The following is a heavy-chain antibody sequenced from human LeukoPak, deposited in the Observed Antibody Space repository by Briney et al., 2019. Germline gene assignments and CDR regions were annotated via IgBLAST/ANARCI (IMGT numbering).Heavy chain of an antibody. CDR2: INSDGSST. D-gene: IGHD3-22*01. V-gene: IGHV3-74*01. CDR1: GFTFSSYW. Sequence: TGGSLRLSLAASGFTFSSYWMHWVGQAPGKGLVWVSRINSDGSSTSYADSVKGRFTISRDNAKNTLYLQMNSLRAEDTAVYYCARGINMIVVGKYGMDVWGQGTTVTVSS. CDR3: ARGINMIVVGKYGMDV. J-gene: IGHJ6*02.